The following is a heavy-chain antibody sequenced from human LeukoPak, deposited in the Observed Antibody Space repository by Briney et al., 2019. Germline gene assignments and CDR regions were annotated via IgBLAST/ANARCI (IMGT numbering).Heavy chain of an antibody. CDR3: ARVGHRSGWLYDY. V-gene: IGHV3-21*01. J-gene: IGHJ4*02. CDR2: ISSSSSYI. Sequence: GGSLRLSCAASGFTFSSYSMNWVRQAPGKGLEWVSSISSSSSYIYYADSVKGRCTISRDNAKNSLYLQMNSLRAEDTAVYYCARVGHRSGWLYDYWGQGTLVTVSS. CDR1: GFTFSSYS. D-gene: IGHD6-19*01.